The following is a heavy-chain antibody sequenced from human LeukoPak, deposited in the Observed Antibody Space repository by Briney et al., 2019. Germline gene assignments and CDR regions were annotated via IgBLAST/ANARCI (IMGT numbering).Heavy chain of an antibody. V-gene: IGHV4-34*01. J-gene: IGHJ5*02. CDR2: INHSGST. Sequence: PSETLSLTCAVCGGSFSGYYWSWIRQPPGKGLEWIGEINHSGSTNYNPSLKSRVTISVDTSKNQFSLKLSSVTAADTAVYYCARGGYYYGSGSYLGWFDPWGQGTLVTVSS. D-gene: IGHD3-10*01. CDR1: GGSFSGYY. CDR3: ARGGYYYGSGSYLGWFDP.